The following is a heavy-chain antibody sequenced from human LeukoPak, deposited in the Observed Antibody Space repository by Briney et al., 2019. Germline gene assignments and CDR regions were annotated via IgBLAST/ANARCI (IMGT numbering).Heavy chain of an antibody. D-gene: IGHD2-15*01. V-gene: IGHV3-21*01. CDR2: ISTSSSYI. J-gene: IGHJ4*02. CDR3: AKDGEYCSGGSCSFFDY. Sequence: GGSLRLSCAASGFTFSSYTMNWVRQAPGKGLEWVSSISTSSSYIYYADSVKGRFIISRDNARKSLYLQMNSLRAEDTAVYHCAKDGEYCSGGSCSFFDYWGQGTLVTVSS. CDR1: GFTFSSYT.